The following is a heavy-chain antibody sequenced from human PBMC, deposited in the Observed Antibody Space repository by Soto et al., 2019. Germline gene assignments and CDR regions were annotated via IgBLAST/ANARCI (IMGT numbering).Heavy chain of an antibody. CDR3: AKGPAPDASYYSDY. J-gene: IGHJ4*02. CDR2: ISASGGST. CDR1: GFTFSNYA. Sequence: GGSLRLSCAASGFTFSNYAMSWVRQAPGKGLEWVSTISASGGSTYYADSVKGRFTFSRDNSKNTLYLQMNSLRAEDTAVYYCAKGPAPDASYYSDYWGQGTLVTVST. V-gene: IGHV3-23*01.